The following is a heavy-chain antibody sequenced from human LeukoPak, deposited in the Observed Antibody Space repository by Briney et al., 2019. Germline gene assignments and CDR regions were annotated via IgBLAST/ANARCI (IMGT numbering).Heavy chain of an antibody. CDR1: GGSFSGYY. D-gene: IGHD4-17*01. J-gene: IGHJ6*03. Sequence: SETLSLTCAVYGGSFSGYYWSWIRQPPGKGLEWIGEINHSGSTNYNPSLKSRVTISVDTSKNQFSLKLSSVTAADTAVYYCARDTDNGDYAGMDVWAKGPRSPSP. CDR3: ARDTDNGDYAGMDV. CDR2: INHSGST. V-gene: IGHV4-34*01.